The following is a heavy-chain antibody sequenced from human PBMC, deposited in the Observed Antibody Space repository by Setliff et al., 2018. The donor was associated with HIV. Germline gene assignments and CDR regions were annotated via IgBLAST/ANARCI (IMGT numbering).Heavy chain of an antibody. J-gene: IGHJ4*02. V-gene: IGHV5-10-1*01. D-gene: IGHD7-27*01. CDR3: ARHEDWGPLDF. CDR1: GNSFSNHW. CDR2: IDPSDSYT. Sequence: GESLKISCKGSGNSFSNHWISWVRQVPGQGLEWMGNIDPSDSYTHYSPSFQGHVTISADKSISTVYLLWSSLKAPDTAIYYCARHEDWGPLDFWGQGTLVTVSS.